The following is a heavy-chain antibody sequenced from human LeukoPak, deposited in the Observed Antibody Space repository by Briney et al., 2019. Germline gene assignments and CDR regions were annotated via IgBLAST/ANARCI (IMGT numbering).Heavy chain of an antibody. V-gene: IGHV3-66*02. Sequence: GGSLRLSCAASGFTVSSNYMSWVRQAPGKGLEWVSVIYSGGSTYYADSVKGRFTVSRDNSKNTLYLQMNSLRDEDTAVYYCAREVYCSGGSCFKAPGWFDPWGQGTLVTVSS. D-gene: IGHD2-15*01. CDR1: GFTVSSNY. J-gene: IGHJ5*02. CDR3: AREVYCSGGSCFKAPGWFDP. CDR2: IYSGGST.